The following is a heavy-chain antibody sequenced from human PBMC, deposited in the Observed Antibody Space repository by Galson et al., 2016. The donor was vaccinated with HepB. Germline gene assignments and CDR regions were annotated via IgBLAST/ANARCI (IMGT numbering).Heavy chain of an antibody. CDR1: GGTFNSFA. D-gene: IGHD2-15*01. V-gene: IGHV1-69*06. CDR3: ARDPCSGGTCPKSPYYHFGMDV. Sequence: VKVSCKASGGTFNSFAISWVRLAPGQGLEWMGGILPLFGTADYAQKFQGRVTITADKSTTTAYMELSSLRSEDTAVYYCARDPCSGGTCPKSPYYHFGMDVWGQGTTVTVSS. J-gene: IGHJ6*02. CDR2: ILPLFGTA.